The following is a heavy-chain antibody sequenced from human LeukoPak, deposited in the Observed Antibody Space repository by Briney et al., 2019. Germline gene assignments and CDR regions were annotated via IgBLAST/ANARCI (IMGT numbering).Heavy chain of an antibody. V-gene: IGHV1-69*05. J-gene: IGHJ5*02. CDR1: GGTFSSYA. CDR3: ARGKQLRGTGLPYPKRENWFDP. Sequence: SVKVSCKASGGTFSSYAISWVRQAPGQGLEWMGGIIPIFGTANYAQKFQGRATITTDESTSTAYMELSSLRSEDTAVYYCARGKQLRGTGLPYPKRENWFDPWGQGTLVTVSS. D-gene: IGHD6-6*01. CDR2: IIPIFGTA.